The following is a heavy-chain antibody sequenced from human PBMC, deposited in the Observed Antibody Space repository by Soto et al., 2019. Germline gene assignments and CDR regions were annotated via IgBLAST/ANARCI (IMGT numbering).Heavy chain of an antibody. CDR3: ARADTGNCFDY. CDR1: GGTFSSYT. V-gene: IGHV1-69*02. Sequence: SVKVSCKASGGTFSSYTISWVRQAPGQGLEWMGRIIPILGIANYAQKFQGRVTITADKSTSTAYMELSSLRSNDTAVYYCARADTGNCFDYWGEGTLVTVSS. D-gene: IGHD3-10*01. J-gene: IGHJ4*02. CDR2: IIPILGIA.